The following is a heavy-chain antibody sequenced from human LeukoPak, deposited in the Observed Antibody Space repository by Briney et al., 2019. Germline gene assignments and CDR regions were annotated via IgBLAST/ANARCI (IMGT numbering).Heavy chain of an antibody. CDR3: ARGVVDTAMVDY. D-gene: IGHD5-18*01. CDR1: GGTFSRYA. CDR2: IIPILGIA. V-gene: IGHV1-69*04. Sequence: SVKVSCKASGGTFSRYAISWVRQAPGQGLEWMGRIIPILGIANYAQKFQGRVTITADKSTSTAYMELSSLRSEDTAVYYCARGVVDTAMVDYWGQGTLVTVSS. J-gene: IGHJ4*02.